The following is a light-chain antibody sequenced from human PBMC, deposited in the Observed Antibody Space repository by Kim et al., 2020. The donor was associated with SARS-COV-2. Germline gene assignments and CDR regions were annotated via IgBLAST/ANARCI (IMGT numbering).Light chain of an antibody. J-gene: IGLJ2*01. CDR2: GKN. CDR1: SLRSYD. CDR3: NSRDSNDNVV. V-gene: IGLV3-19*01. Sequence: VAWGQTVRITCQGDSLRSYDATWYQQKPGQAPIVVIYGKNNRPSGIPDRFSGSSSGNTASLTITGTQAGDEADYYCNSRDSNDNVVFGGGTQLTVL.